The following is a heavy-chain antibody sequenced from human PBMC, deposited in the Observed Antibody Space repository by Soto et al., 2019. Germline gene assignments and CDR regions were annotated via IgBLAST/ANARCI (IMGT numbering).Heavy chain of an antibody. V-gene: IGHV5-51*01. CDR1: GYSFTSYW. Sequence: HGESLKISCKGSGYSFTSYWIGWVRQMPGKGLEWMGIIYPGDSDTRYSPSFQGQVTISADKSISTAYLQWSSLKASGTAMYYCAAVPAATPDYYYDGMDVWGQGTTVTVSS. CDR2: IYPGDSDT. J-gene: IGHJ6*02. D-gene: IGHD2-2*02. CDR3: AAVPAATPDYYYDGMDV.